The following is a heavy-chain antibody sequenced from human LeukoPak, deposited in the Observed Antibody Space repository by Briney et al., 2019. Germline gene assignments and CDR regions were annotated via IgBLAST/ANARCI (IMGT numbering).Heavy chain of an antibody. V-gene: IGHV3-30*02. Sequence: GGSLRLSCAASGFTFSNFNMYWVRQAPGKGLERVAFIRYDGSTKYYAASLKGRFTISRDSSKNTVDLQMNSLRPEDTAVYYCAKDLRYSFGLWGQGTLVTVSS. CDR3: AKDLRYSFGL. J-gene: IGHJ4*02. CDR2: IRYDGSTK. CDR1: GFTFSNFN. D-gene: IGHD5-18*01.